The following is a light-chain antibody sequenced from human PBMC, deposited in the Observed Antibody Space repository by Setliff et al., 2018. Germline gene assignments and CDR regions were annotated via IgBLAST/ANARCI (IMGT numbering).Light chain of an antibody. CDR3: GAWDRSLSVYV. CDR1: SSNVGNSY. J-gene: IGLJ1*01. Sequence: QSVLTQPPSVSAAPGQKVTISCSGGSSNVGNSYVSWYQQFPGAAPKLLIYDDERPSGIPDRFSGSKSGTTATLGITGLQTGDEADYYCGAWDRSLSVYVFGTGTKVTVL. CDR2: DDE. V-gene: IGLV1-51*01.